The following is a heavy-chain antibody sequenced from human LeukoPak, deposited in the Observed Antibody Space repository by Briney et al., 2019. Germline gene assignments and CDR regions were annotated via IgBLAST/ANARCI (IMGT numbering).Heavy chain of an antibody. D-gene: IGHD2-2*01. V-gene: IGHV3-21*01. CDR2: ISSSSSYI. CDR1: GFTFSSYS. Sequence: GGSLRLSCAASGFTFSSYSMNWVRQAPGKGLEWVSSISSSSSYIYYADSVKGRFTISRDNAKNSLYLQMNSLRAEDTAVYYCATLGGVYCSSASCLEFDYWGQGTLVTVSS. CDR3: ATLGGVYCSSASCLEFDY. J-gene: IGHJ4*02.